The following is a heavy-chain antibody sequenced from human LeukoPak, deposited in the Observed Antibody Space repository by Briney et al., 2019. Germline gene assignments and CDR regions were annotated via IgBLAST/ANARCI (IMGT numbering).Heavy chain of an antibody. CDR1: GYTFTVYY. CDR3: ASRPGPIAAAGTRINWFVP. CDR2: VNPNSCGT. Sequence: ASVTVSCKASGYTFTVYYMHWVRQAPGEGLGRMGWVNPNSCGTRYGQKSPGRVTMTRDTSISTAYMELGRLRSDDTAVYYCASRPGPIAAAGTRINWFVPWGQGTLVTVSS. V-gene: IGHV1-2*02. D-gene: IGHD6-13*01. J-gene: IGHJ5*02.